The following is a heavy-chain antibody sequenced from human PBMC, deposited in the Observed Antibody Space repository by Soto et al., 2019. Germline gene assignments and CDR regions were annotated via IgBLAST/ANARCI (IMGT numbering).Heavy chain of an antibody. D-gene: IGHD1-26*01. CDR3: VRGKYSGSYFFDY. Sequence: PGGSLRLSCEASGFSFRDDWMHWVRQAPGKGLVWVSSVSSVGSTTDYADSVKGRFTISRDNAKNTLYLQMNSLGAEDTAVYYCVRGKYSGSYFFDYWGQGTLVTVSS. J-gene: IGHJ4*02. CDR1: GFSFRDDW. V-gene: IGHV3-74*01. CDR2: VSSVGSTT.